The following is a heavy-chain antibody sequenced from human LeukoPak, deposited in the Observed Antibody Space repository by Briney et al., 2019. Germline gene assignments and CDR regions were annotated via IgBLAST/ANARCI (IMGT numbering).Heavy chain of an antibody. V-gene: IGHV3-30*18. CDR1: GFTVSSNY. CDR3: AKDLGTVVTPS. J-gene: IGHJ4*02. Sequence: PGGSLRLSCAASGFTVSSNYMSWVRQAPGKGLEWVAVISYDGSNKYYADSVKGRFTISRDNSKNTLYLQMNSLRAEDTAVYYCAKDLGTVVTPSWGQGTLVTVSS. D-gene: IGHD4-23*01. CDR2: ISYDGSNK.